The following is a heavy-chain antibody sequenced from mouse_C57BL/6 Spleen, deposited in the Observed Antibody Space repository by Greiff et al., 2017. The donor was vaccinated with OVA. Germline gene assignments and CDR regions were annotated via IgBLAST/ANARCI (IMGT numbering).Heavy chain of an antibody. Sequence: EVQLQQSGPELVKPGASVKISCKASGYTFTDYYMNWVKQSHGKSLEWIGDINPNNGGTSYNQKFKGKATLTVDKSSSTAYMELRSLTSEDSAVYYCARREYSSYDYWGQGTTLTVSS. CDR1: GYTFTDYY. D-gene: IGHD1-1*01. J-gene: IGHJ2*01. V-gene: IGHV1-26*01. CDR2: INPNNGGT. CDR3: ARREYSSYDY.